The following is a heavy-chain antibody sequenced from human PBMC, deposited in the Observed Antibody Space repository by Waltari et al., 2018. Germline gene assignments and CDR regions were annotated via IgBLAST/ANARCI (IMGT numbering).Heavy chain of an antibody. J-gene: IGHJ4*02. CDR1: GGTFSSYA. CDR3: ARDFVMPPGGDYFFDY. D-gene: IGHD2-21*02. V-gene: IGHV1-69*13. Sequence: QVQLVQSGAEVKKPGSSVKVSCKASGGTFSSYAISWVRQAPGQGLEWMGGIIHSFDTGNYAQKCKGRVTITADESTSTAYMELSSLRSEDTAVYYCARDFVMPPGGDYFFDYWGQGTLVTVSS. CDR2: IIHSFDTG.